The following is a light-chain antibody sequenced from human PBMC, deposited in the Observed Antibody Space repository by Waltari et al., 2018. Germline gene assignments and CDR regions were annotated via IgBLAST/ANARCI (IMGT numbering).Light chain of an antibody. CDR3: CSYAGSSTWV. CDR2: EGS. Sequence: QSALTQPASVSGSPGQSITISCTGTSSDGGRYNLVSWYQQHPGKAPNLMLYEGSKRPSGVSNRCSGSKSGNTASLTISGLQAEDEADYYCCSYAGSSTWVFGGGTKLTVL. CDR1: SSDGGRYNL. V-gene: IGLV2-23*01. J-gene: IGLJ3*02.